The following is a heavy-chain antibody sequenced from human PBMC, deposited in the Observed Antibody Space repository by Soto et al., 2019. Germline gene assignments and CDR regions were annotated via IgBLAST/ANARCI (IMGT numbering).Heavy chain of an antibody. D-gene: IGHD3-10*01. J-gene: IGHJ4*01. Sequence: GGSLRVSCAASGFTFSRYAIHWVRQAPGKGLEWVAVISRDGTNKYYVDSVKGRFTISRDNSRNTLYLQMDSLRHEDAAVYYCARSRSGAVADSFDFWGQGTLVTVSS. CDR3: ARSRSGAVADSFDF. V-gene: IGHV3-30*04. CDR2: ISRDGTNK. CDR1: GFTFSRYA.